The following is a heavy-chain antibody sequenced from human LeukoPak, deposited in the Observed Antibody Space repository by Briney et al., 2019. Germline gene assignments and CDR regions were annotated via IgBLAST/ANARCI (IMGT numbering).Heavy chain of an antibody. CDR1: GFIVSTNY. Sequence: PGGSLRLSCAASGFIVSTNYMSWVRQAPGKGLEWVSVLYSGGTTYYADSVKGRFTISRDNSKNTLYLQMNSLRAEDTPVYYCAMDSSWLPLKFDYWGQGTLVTVST. CDR2: LYSGGTT. V-gene: IGHV3-66*01. CDR3: AMDSSWLPLKFDY. J-gene: IGHJ4*02. D-gene: IGHD5-24*01.